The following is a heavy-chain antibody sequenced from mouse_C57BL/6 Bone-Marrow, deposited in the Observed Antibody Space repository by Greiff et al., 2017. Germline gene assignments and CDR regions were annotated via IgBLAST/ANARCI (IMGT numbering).Heavy chain of an antibody. V-gene: IGHV1-55*01. D-gene: IGHD2-2*01. J-gene: IGHJ2*01. CDR3: ARPCLLWLRRGGFDY. CDR2: IYPGSGST. CDR1: GYTFTSYW. Sequence: QVQLQQPGAELVKPGASVKMSCKASGYTFTSYWITWVKQRPGQGLEWIGDIYPGSGSTNYNEKFKSKATLTVDTSSSTAYMQLSSLTSEDAAVYYCARPCLLWLRRGGFDYWGQGTTLTVSS.